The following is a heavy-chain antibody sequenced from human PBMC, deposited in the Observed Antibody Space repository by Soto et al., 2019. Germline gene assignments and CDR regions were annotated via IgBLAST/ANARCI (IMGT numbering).Heavy chain of an antibody. V-gene: IGHV5-10-1*01. CDR3: TRLSRYGSAS. CDR2: IDPSDSYT. Sequence: LGESLKISCKGSGSSFTSYWISWVRQMPGKGLEWMGRIDPSDSYTNYSPSFQGHVTISSDKSISTAYLQWSSLKASDTAMYYCTRLSRYGSASWGQGTLVTVSS. CDR1: GSSFTSYW. J-gene: IGHJ5*02. D-gene: IGHD5-18*01.